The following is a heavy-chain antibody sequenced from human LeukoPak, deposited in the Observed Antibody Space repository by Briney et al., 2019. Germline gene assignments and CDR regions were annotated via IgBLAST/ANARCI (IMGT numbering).Heavy chain of an antibody. CDR3: ASLLRIVPTTSVH. Sequence: PGGSLRLSCAASGFMFRKYWMNWVRQAPGKGLEWVAHIKDDGNAQYYVDSVKGRFTISRDNAKESVDLQMDSLTVEDTAVYYWASLLRIVPTTSVHWGQGTVVTVSS. D-gene: IGHD1-26*01. J-gene: IGHJ4*02. CDR2: IKDDGNAQ. CDR1: GFMFRKYW. V-gene: IGHV3-7*01.